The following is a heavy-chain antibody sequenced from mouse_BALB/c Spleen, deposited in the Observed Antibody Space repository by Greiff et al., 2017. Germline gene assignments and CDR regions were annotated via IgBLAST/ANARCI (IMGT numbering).Heavy chain of an antibody. J-gene: IGHJ2*01. CDR1: GFTFSSFG. CDR3: ARSYGYGFDY. D-gene: IGHD1-2*01. Sequence: EVHLVESGGGLVQPGGSRKLSCAASGFTFSSFGMHWVRQAPEKGLEWVAYISSGSSTIYYADTVKGRFTISRDNPKNTLFLQMTSLRSEDTAMYYCARSYGYGFDYWGQGTTLTVSS. CDR2: ISSGSSTI. V-gene: IGHV5-17*02.